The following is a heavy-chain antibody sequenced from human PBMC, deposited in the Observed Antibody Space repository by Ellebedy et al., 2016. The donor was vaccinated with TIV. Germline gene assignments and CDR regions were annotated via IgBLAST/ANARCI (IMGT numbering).Heavy chain of an antibody. CDR3: ARTIRRAKNWNYGYYYGMDV. V-gene: IGHV1-69*04. J-gene: IGHJ6*02. D-gene: IGHD1-7*01. Sequence: AASVKVSCKASGGTFSSYAISWVRQAPGQGLEWMGRIIPILGIANYAQKFQGRVTITADKSTSTAYMELSRLRSEDTAVYYCARTIRRAKNWNYGYYYGMDVWGQGTTVTVSS. CDR1: GGTFSSYA. CDR2: IIPILGIA.